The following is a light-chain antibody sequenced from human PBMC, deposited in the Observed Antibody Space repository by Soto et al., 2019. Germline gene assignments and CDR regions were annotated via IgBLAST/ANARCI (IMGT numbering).Light chain of an antibody. CDR2: WAS. Sequence: DIVMTQSPDSLAVSLGERATINCKSSQSVLYSSNNKNYLAWYQLKPGQPPKLLISWASTRESGVPDRFSGSGSGTDFTLTISSLQAEDVAVYYCQQYYRLGTFDGGTKVEIK. CDR3: QQYYRLGT. J-gene: IGKJ4*01. CDR1: QSVLYSSNNKNY. V-gene: IGKV4-1*01.